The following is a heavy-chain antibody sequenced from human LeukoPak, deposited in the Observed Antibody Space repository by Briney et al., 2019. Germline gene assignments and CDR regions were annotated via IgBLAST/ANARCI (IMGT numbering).Heavy chain of an antibody. CDR2: IKQDGSKT. D-gene: IGHD3-10*01. Sequence: GGSLRLSCAASGFPFSTYWMTWVRQAPGKGLEWVANIKQDGSKTYYVDSVKGRFTISRDNAKNSLSLQMNSLRDEDTAVYYYAREATTTHYYGSGSYYAFDVWGQGTMVTVSS. J-gene: IGHJ3*01. CDR3: AREATTTHYYGSGSYYAFDV. CDR1: GFPFSTYW. V-gene: IGHV3-7*01.